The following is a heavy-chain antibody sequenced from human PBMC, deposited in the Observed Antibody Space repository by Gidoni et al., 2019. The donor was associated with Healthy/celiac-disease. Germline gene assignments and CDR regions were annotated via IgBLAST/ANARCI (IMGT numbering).Heavy chain of an antibody. CDR2: IIPRFGTA. Sequence: QVQLVQSGAEVKKPGSSVKVSCKASGGTFSSYAICWVRQAPGQGLEWLGGIIPRFGTANDAQKFQGRVTITAEKSTSTAYMELSSLRSEDTAVYYCAREFGGRFGELFDRGWFDPWGQGTLVTVSS. D-gene: IGHD3-10*01. CDR1: GGTFSSYA. V-gene: IGHV1-69*06. CDR3: AREFGGRFGELFDRGWFDP. J-gene: IGHJ5*02.